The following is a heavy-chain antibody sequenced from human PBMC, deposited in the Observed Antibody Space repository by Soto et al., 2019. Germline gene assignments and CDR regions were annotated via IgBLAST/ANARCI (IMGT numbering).Heavy chain of an antibody. J-gene: IGHJ6*02. Sequence: SETLSLTCTFSGCSISSSSYYWGWIRQPPGKGLEWIGSIYYSGSTYYNPSLKSRVTISVDTSKNQFSLKLSSVTAADTAVYYCARSSLSYYYYGMDVWGQGTTVTVSS. V-gene: IGHV4-39*01. CDR2: IYYSGST. CDR3: ARSSLSYYYYGMDV. CDR1: GCSISSSSYY. D-gene: IGHD6-6*01.